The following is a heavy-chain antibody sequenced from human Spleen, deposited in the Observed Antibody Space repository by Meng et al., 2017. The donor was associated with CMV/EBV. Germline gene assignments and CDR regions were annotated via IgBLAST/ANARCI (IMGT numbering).Heavy chain of an antibody. J-gene: IGHJ4*02. CDR1: GYNCTNYW. CDR3: ARLLGDYGDYIDY. CDR2: IYPGDSDT. V-gene: IGHV5-51*01. Sequence: KGSGYNCTNYWIGWVRQMPAKGLEWMAIIYPGDSDTRYSPSLLGQVTISADKSMSTAFLQWSSLKASDTAIYYCARLLGDYGDYIDYWGQGTLVTVSS. D-gene: IGHD4-17*01.